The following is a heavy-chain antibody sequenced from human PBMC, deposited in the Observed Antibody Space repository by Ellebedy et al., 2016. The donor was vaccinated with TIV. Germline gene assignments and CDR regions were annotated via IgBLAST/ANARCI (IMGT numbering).Heavy chain of an antibody. J-gene: IGHJ6*02. V-gene: IGHV3-73*01. D-gene: IGHD6-25*01. Sequence: PGGSLRLSCAGSGFTFSGFAIHFVRQASGKGLEWVGRIRSKANNYATEYTASVKGRFTISRDDSKNTAYLQMNSLKADDTAVYYCTRPAATYYGMDVWGQGTTVTVSS. CDR1: GFTFSGFA. CDR3: TRPAATYYGMDV. CDR2: IRSKANNYAT.